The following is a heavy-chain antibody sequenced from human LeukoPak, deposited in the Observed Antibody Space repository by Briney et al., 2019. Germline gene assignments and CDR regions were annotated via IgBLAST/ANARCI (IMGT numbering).Heavy chain of an antibody. D-gene: IGHD1-26*01. J-gene: IGHJ4*02. CDR1: GFTFSSYG. CDR2: ISYDGSNK. CDR3: AKDFSGTYYYFDY. V-gene: IGHV3-30*18. Sequence: PGGSLRLSCAASGFTFSSYGMHWVRQAPGKGLEWVAVISYDGSNKYYADSVKGRFTISRDNSKNTLYLQMNSLRAEDTALYYCAKDFSGTYYYFDYWGQGTLVTVSS.